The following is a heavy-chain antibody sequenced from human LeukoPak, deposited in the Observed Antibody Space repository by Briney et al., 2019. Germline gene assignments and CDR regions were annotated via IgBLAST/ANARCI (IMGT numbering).Heavy chain of an antibody. J-gene: IGHJ4*02. CDR1: GFTFSSYA. D-gene: IGHD6-19*01. CDR2: ISGSGDST. Sequence: AGGSLRLSCAASGFTFSSYAMSWVRQAPGRGLEWVSGISGSGDSTNYADSVKGRFTSSGDNSKNTLFLQMNSLRAEDTAVYYCAKDTYSSGWYGSAFDYWGQGTLVTVSS. CDR3: AKDTYSSGWYGSAFDY. V-gene: IGHV3-23*01.